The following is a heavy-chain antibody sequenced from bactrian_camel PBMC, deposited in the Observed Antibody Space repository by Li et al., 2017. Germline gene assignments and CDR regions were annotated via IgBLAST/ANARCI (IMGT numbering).Heavy chain of an antibody. CDR3: AEGRGSRGEHCYSLNY. D-gene: IGHD6*01. CDR2: TAGTYGNS. CDR1: GYTIQNRA. V-gene: IGHV3S60*01. Sequence: HVQLVESGGGSVQAGGSLRLSCVAFGYTIQNRAVGWFRQAPGKEREGVATAGTYGNSDYADSVKGRFTISKDSARNTVYLQMNNLQPEDTATYYCAEGRGSRGEHCYSLNYWGQGTQVTVS. J-gene: IGHJ4*01.